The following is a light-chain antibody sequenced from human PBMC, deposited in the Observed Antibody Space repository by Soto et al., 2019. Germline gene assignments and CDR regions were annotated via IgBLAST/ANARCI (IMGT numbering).Light chain of an antibody. CDR2: AAS. V-gene: IGKV1-27*01. CDR1: QGISNY. CDR3: QKYNSAPALT. J-gene: IGKJ4*01. Sequence: DIQMTQSPSSLSASVGDRVTITCRASQGISNYLAWYQQKPGKVPKLLIYAASTLQSGVPSRFSGSGSGTDFSLTISSLQPEDVATYYCQKYNSAPALTFGGGTKVEIK.